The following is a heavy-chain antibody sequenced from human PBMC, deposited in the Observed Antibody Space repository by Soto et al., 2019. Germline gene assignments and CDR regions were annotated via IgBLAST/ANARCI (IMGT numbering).Heavy chain of an antibody. D-gene: IGHD3-10*02. CDR3: AKGYVGYYYYGMDV. CDR2: IIPILGIA. V-gene: IGHV1-69*02. J-gene: IGHJ6*02. CDR1: GGTFSSYT. Sequence: QVQLVQSGAEVKKPGSSVKVSCKASGGTFSSYTISWVRQAPGQGLEWMGRIIPILGIANYAQKFQGRVTITADKSTSTAYMELSSLRSGDTAVYYCAKGYVGYYYYGMDVWGQGTTVTVSS.